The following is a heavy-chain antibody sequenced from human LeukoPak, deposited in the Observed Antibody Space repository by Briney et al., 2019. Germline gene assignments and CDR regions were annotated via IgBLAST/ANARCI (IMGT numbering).Heavy chain of an antibody. CDR2: ISYDGSNK. CDR1: GFTFSSYA. Sequence: GGPLRLSCAASGFTFSSYAMHWVRQAPGKGLEWVAVISYDGSNKYYADSVKGRFTISRDNSKNTLYLQMNSLRAEDTAVYYCARAAVAGPNDYWGQGTLVTVSS. J-gene: IGHJ4*02. D-gene: IGHD6-19*01. V-gene: IGHV3-30-3*01. CDR3: ARAAVAGPNDY.